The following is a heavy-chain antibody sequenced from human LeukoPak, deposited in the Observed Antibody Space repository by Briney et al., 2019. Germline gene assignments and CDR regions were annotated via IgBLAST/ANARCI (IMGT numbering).Heavy chain of an antibody. CDR2: ISAYNGNT. J-gene: IGHJ4*02. V-gene: IGHV1-18*01. D-gene: IGHD1-26*01. Sequence: ASVKVSCKASGYTFTSYGISWVRQAPGQGLEWMEWISAYNGNTNYAQKLQGRVTMTTDTSTSTAYMELRSLRSDDTAVYYCARGPSGSYDEGYFDYWGQGTLVTVSS. CDR3: ARGPSGSYDEGYFDY. CDR1: GYTFTSYG.